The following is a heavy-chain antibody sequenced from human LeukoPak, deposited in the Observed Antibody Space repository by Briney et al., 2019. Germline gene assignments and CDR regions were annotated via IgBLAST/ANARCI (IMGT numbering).Heavy chain of an antibody. CDR2: TSAYNGNT. V-gene: IGHV1-18*01. CDR1: GYSFTSYG. CDR3: ARDREYYYGSGIRVWSGWFDP. J-gene: IGHJ5*02. Sequence: ASVKVSCKASGYSFTSYGISWVRQAPGQGLEWMGWTSAYNGNTNYAQKLQGRVTMTTDTSTSTAYMELRSLRSDDTAVYYCARDREYYYGSGIRVWSGWFDPWGQGTLVTVSS. D-gene: IGHD3-10*01.